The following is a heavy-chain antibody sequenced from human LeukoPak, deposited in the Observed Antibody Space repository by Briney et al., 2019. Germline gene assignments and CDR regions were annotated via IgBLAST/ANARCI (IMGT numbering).Heavy chain of an antibody. V-gene: IGHV3-48*01. Sequence: QSGGSLRLSCAASGFTFSSYSMNWVRQAPGKGMELISYINDGSTTIYYADSVKGRFTISRNNANNSLYLQMNSLRAEDTAVYYCARDKGGPDYWGQGTLVTVSS. CDR1: GFTFSSYS. CDR3: ARDKGGPDY. CDR2: INDGSTTI. D-gene: IGHD2-15*01. J-gene: IGHJ4*02.